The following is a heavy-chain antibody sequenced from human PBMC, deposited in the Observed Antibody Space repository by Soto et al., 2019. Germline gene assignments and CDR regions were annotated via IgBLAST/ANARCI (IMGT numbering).Heavy chain of an antibody. Sequence: QVQLVQSGAEVKKPGASVKVSCKASGYSFTSHGISWVRQAPGQGLEWMAWISASNGDTNYAQKFQGRATVTTDTATSTGYMELTSLRSEDTAVYDCARMGRGSNLDYCHYMDVWGKGTTVTVSS. CDR2: ISASNGDT. D-gene: IGHD3-10*01. CDR1: GYSFTSHG. CDR3: ARMGRGSNLDYCHYMDV. V-gene: IGHV1-18*01. J-gene: IGHJ6*03.